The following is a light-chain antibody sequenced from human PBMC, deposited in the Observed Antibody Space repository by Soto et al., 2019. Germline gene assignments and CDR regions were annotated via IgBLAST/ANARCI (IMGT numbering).Light chain of an antibody. CDR1: SSDVGSSNL. Sequence: QSALTQPASMSGSPGQSITFSCTGTSSDVGSSNLVSWYQQHPGKAPKLLIYEVSKRPSGVSNCFSGSKSGNTASLTISGLQAEDEADYYCCSYAGSSTHVFGTGTKVTVL. CDR2: EVS. V-gene: IGLV2-23*02. CDR3: CSYAGSSTHV. J-gene: IGLJ1*01.